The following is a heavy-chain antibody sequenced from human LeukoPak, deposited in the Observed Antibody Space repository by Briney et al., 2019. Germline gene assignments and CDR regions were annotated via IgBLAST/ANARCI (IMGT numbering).Heavy chain of an antibody. D-gene: IGHD3-16*02. CDR2: ISGSGGNT. CDR3: AKTVSGSHSYQGGDY. CDR1: GFTFSSYG. V-gene: IGHV3-23*01. J-gene: IGHJ4*02. Sequence: GGSLRLSCAASGFTFSSYGMHWVRQAPGKGLEWVSAISGSGGNTYYADSVKGRFTMSRDNSKNTLYLQMNSLGAEDTAVYFCAKTVSGSHSYQGGDYWGQGTLVTVST.